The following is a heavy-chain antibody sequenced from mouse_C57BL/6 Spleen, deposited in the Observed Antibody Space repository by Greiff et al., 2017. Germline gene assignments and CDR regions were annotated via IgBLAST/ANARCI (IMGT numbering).Heavy chain of an antibody. CDR1: GYTFTSYW. CDR2: IDPSDSET. D-gene: IGHD3-2*02. Sequence: VQLQQSGAELVRPGSSVKLSCKASGYTFTSYWMHWVKQRPIQGLEWIGNIDPSDSETHYNQKFKDKATLTVDKSSSTAYMQLSSLTSEDSAVYYCAREGALDSSGYYYSMDYWGQGTSVTVSS. J-gene: IGHJ4*01. CDR3: AREGALDSSGYYYSMDY. V-gene: IGHV1-52*01.